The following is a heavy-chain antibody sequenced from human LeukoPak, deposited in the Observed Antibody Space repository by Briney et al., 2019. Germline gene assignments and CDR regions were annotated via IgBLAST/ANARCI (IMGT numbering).Heavy chain of an antibody. V-gene: IGHV3-66*01. CDR1: GFAVSANY. D-gene: IGHD1-26*01. CDR3: ARCEVVRELDWFDP. Sequence: GESLRLSCAVSGFAVSANYMNWVRQSPGKGLEWLSVIYSGGRTYYADSVKGRFIISRDSSNNTLYLLMNSLRVEDTAVYYCARCEVVRELDWFDPWGQGTLVTVSS. J-gene: IGHJ5*02. CDR2: IYSGGRT.